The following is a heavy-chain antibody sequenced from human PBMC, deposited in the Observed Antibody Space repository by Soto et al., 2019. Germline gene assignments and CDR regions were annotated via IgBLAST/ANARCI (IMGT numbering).Heavy chain of an antibody. V-gene: IGHV3-23*01. CDR1: GFTFSSYA. CDR2: ISGSGGST. J-gene: IGHJ4*02. CDR3: AKDLSSSSPPFDY. Sequence: LRLSCAASGFTFSSYAISWVRQAPGKGLEWVSAISGSGGSTYYADSVKGRFTISRDNSKNTLYLQMNSLRAEDTAVYYCAKDLSSSSPPFDYWGQGTLVTVSS. D-gene: IGHD6-6*01.